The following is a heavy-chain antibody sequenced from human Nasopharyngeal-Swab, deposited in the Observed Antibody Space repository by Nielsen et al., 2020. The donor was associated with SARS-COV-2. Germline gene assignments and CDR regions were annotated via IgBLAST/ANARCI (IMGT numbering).Heavy chain of an antibody. CDR1: GFTFSTDW. Sequence: GGSLRLSCAASGFTFSTDWMHWVRQAPGKGLVWVSRIKSDGFTTSYADSVKGRFTIPRDNAKNTLYLQMNSLRPEDTALYYCAKDMGNYYGSTRMDVWGQGTTVTVSS. CDR2: IKSDGFTT. CDR3: AKDMGNYYGSTRMDV. D-gene: IGHD3-10*01. V-gene: IGHV3-74*01. J-gene: IGHJ6*02.